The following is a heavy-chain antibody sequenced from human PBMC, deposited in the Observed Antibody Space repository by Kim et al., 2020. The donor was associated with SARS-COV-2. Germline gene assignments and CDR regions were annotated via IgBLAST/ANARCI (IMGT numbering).Heavy chain of an antibody. V-gene: IGHV3-33*05. Sequence: GGSLRLSCAASGFTFSSYGMHWVRQAPGKGLEWVAVISYDGSNKYYADSVKGRFTISRDNSKNTLYLQMNSLRAEDTAVYYCASADEQQLDWFDPWGQGTLVTVSS. J-gene: IGHJ5*02. CDR1: GFTFSSYG. CDR2: ISYDGSNK. D-gene: IGHD6-13*01. CDR3: ASADEQQLDWFDP.